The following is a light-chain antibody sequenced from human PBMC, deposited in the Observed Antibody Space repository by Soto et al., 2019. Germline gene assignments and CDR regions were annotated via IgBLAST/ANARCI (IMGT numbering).Light chain of an antibody. CDR2: GAS. Sequence: EIVLTQSPCTLSLSPGERATLSCRASQSVSSSYLAWYQQKPGQAPRPLIYGASTSATGIPDRFSGSGSGTDFTLTISRREPEDFAVYYCQQYGSSPYTFGHGTKLEIK. CDR1: QSVSSSY. CDR3: QQYGSSPYT. V-gene: IGKV3-20*01. J-gene: IGKJ2*01.